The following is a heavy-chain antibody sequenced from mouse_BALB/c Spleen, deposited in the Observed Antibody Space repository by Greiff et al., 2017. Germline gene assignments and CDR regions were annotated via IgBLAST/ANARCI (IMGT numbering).Heavy chain of an antibody. J-gene: IGHJ2*01. V-gene: IGHV3-2*02. Sequence: EVQRVESGPGLVKPSQSLSLTCTVTGYSITSDYAWNWIRQFPGNKLEWMGYISYSGSTSYNPSLKSRISITRDTSKNQFFLQLNSVTTEDTATYYCARLYYGSSSYYFDFWGQGTTLTVSS. CDR3: ARLYYGSSSYYFDF. D-gene: IGHD1-1*01. CDR1: GYSITSDYA. CDR2: ISYSGST.